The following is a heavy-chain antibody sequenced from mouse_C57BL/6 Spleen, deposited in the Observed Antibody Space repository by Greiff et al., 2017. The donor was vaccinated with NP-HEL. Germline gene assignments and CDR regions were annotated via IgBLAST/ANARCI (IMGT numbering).Heavy chain of an antibody. Sequence: QVQLKQSGAELVRPGASVTLSCKASGYTFTDYEMHWVKQTPVHGLEWIGAIDPETGGTAYNQKFKGKAILTADKSSSTAYMELRSLTSEDSAVYYCTRRYGSSYDYAMDYWGQGTSVTVSS. CDR2: IDPETGGT. V-gene: IGHV1-15*01. D-gene: IGHD1-1*01. CDR1: GYTFTDYE. J-gene: IGHJ4*01. CDR3: TRRYGSSYDYAMDY.